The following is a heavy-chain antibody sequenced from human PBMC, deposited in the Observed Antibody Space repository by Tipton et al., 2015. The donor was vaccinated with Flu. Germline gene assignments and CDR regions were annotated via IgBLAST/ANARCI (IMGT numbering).Heavy chain of an antibody. D-gene: IGHD5-24*01. CDR3: ARVPLLFYTGGYNWGPPLYYFDY. CDR1: GGSFSAFY. CDR2: IDQSGST. J-gene: IGHJ4*02. V-gene: IGHV4-34*01. Sequence: TLSLTCAFYGGSFSAFYWSWVRQSPGKGLEWIGGIDQSGSTNYNPSLKSRVIISIDTSKQQFSLKLSSVTAADTAEYYCARVPLLFYTGGYNWGPPLYYFDYWSQGTLVTVSS.